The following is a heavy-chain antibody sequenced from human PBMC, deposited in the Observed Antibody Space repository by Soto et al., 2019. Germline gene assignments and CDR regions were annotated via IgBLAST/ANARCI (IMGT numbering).Heavy chain of an antibody. CDR1: GYSFTTHW. D-gene: IGHD2-21*01. J-gene: IGHJ6*02. V-gene: IGHV5-10-1*01. CDR2: IDPRNSYI. CDR3: ARRLSGPKEAYNAYYFYGLDV. Sequence: GESLKISCQGSGYSFTTHWITCVRQTPGKVLEGMGMIDPRNSYINYSPSFKGHVTISVDRSISTSYLQLSRLEASENAIYFCARRLSGPKEAYNAYYFYGLDVWGQGTKVTVSS.